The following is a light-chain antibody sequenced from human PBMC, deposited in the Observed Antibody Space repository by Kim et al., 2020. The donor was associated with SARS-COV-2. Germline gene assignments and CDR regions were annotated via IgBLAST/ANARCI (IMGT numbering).Light chain of an antibody. J-gene: IGLJ1*01. Sequence: SSELTQDPAVSVALGQTVRITCQGASLRSYYTSWYQQKPGQAPVLVLYDKKNRPSGIPDRFSGSNSGNSASLPITGAPAEDEADYYCNSPARSGHHYVFG. CDR1: SLRSYY. CDR3: NSPARSGHHYV. V-gene: IGLV3-19*01. CDR2: DKK.